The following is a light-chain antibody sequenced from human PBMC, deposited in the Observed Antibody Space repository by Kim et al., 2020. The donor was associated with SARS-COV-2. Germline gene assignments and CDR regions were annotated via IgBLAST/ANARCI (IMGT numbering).Light chain of an antibody. CDR3: QYYGDSRLT. CDR2: ATS. V-gene: IGKV3-20*01. J-gene: IGKJ3*01. CDR1: QSIPSSS. Sequence: SPGSGATLACRTSQSIPSSSFAWYQQSPGHSPRLLIYATSRRPTGIPDRFSGSGSGTDFSLTISRLEPEDFAVYFCQYYGDSRLTFGPGTKVDIK.